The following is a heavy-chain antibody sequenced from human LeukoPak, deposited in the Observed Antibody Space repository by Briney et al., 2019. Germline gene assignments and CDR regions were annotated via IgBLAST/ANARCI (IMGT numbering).Heavy chain of an antibody. Sequence: ASVEVSCKASGYAFTSYGISWVRQAPGQGLEWMGWISAYNGNTNYAQKLQGRVTMTTDTSTSTAYMELRSLRSDDTAVYYCARDPGLSGYYYDSSGYRVYYYYYYYMDVWGKGTTVTISS. CDR3: ARDPGLSGYYYDSSGYRVYYYYYYYMDV. V-gene: IGHV1-18*01. CDR2: ISAYNGNT. D-gene: IGHD3-22*01. CDR1: GYAFTSYG. J-gene: IGHJ6*03.